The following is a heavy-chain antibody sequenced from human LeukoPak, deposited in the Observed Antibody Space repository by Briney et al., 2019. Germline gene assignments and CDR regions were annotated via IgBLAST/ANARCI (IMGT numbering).Heavy chain of an antibody. V-gene: IGHV1-2*02. D-gene: IGHD6-13*01. CDR1: GYSFIAYH. CDR2: INPASGAT. J-gene: IGHJ5*02. CDR3: GRDETAATGIGLDP. Sequence: ASVKVSCNASGYSFIAYHIHWVRQAPGQGLEWMGWINPASGATVYGQKFQGRVTMTRDTSINTVYMDLSRLTSDDTAVYYCGRDETAATGIGLDPWGQGTLVTVSS.